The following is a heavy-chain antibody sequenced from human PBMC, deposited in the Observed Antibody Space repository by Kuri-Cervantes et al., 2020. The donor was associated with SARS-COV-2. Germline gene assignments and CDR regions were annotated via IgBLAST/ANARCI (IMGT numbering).Heavy chain of an antibody. Sequence: SGPTLVKPTQTLTLTCTFSGFSLSTSGVGVGWIRQPPGKALEWLALIYWDDNKRYGPSLKSRLTITKDTSKNQVVLTMTNMDPVDTATYYCAHRRSGWGYFDYWGQGTLVTVSS. D-gene: IGHD6-19*01. J-gene: IGHJ4*02. V-gene: IGHV2-5*05. CDR3: AHRRSGWGYFDY. CDR1: GFSLSTSGVG. CDR2: IYWDDNK.